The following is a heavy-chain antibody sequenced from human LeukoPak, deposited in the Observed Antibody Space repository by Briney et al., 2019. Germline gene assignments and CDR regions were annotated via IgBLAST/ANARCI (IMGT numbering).Heavy chain of an antibody. V-gene: IGHV4-34*01. CDR2: INHSGST. CDR1: GGSFSVYY. D-gene: IGHD2-2*01. CDR3: ARGNIVVVPAANTLRVYGMDV. J-gene: IGHJ6*04. Sequence: PSETLSLTCAVYGGSFSVYYWSWIRHPPGKGLECIGEINHSGSTNYNTSLTSRVTISVDTSKNPCSLKLSSVTAADTGVYYCARGNIVVVPAANTLRVYGMDVWGKGTTVTVSS.